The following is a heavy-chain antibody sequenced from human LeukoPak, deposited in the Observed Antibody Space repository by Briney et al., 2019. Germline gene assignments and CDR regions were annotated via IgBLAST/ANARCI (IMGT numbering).Heavy chain of an antibody. CDR2: IYLDDDK. D-gene: IGHD1-20*01. CDR1: GFSLNTGGVG. V-gene: IGHV2-5*02. J-gene: IGHJ4*02. CDR3: AHTLHVNFGFDS. Sequence: SGPTLVNPTQTLTLTCTFSGFSLNTGGVGVGWIRQPPGKALEGLALIYLDDDKRYSTSLKSRLTVTKDTSKNQVVLTMTNMDPVDTATYYCAHTLHVNFGFDSWGQGALVTVSS.